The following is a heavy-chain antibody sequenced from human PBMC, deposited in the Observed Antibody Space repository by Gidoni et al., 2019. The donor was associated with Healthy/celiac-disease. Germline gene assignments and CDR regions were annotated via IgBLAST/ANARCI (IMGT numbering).Heavy chain of an antibody. Sequence: QVQLQQWGAGLLKPSETLSLTCAVYGGSCSGYYWSWIRQPPGKGLEWIGEINHSGSTNYNPSLKSRVPISVDTSKNQFSLKLSSVTAADTAVYYCARGIVVVPAAYMDVWGKGTTVTVSS. J-gene: IGHJ6*03. D-gene: IGHD2-2*01. V-gene: IGHV4-34*01. CDR2: INHSGST. CDR3: ARGIVVVPAAYMDV. CDR1: GGSCSGYY.